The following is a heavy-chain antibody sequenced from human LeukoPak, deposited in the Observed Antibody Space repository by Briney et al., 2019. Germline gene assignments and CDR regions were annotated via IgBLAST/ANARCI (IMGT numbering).Heavy chain of an antibody. CDR1: GGSIISSNW. CDR3: ARRARGSGSYYSPYYYYMDV. D-gene: IGHD3-10*01. Sequence: SGTLSLTCAVSGGSIISSNWWSWVRQPPGKGLEWIGEIYHSGSTNYNPSLKSRVTISVDKSKNQFSLKLSSVTAADTAVYYCARRARGSGSYYSPYYYYMDVWGKGTTVTMSS. CDR2: IYHSGST. V-gene: IGHV4-4*02. J-gene: IGHJ6*03.